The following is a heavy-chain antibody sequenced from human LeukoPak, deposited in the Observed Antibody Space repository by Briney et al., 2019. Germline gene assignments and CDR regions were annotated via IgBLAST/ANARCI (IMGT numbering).Heavy chain of an antibody. Sequence: GSLRLSCAASGFTFRSHSMNWVRQAPGKGLEWISYIHSGDSTTYYADSVKGRFTISRDNAKNSLYLQMNSLRAEDTAVYYCARESAAAAGSYYYYYYYMDVWGKGTTVTVSS. J-gene: IGHJ6*03. D-gene: IGHD6-13*01. CDR2: IHSGDSTT. CDR1: GFTFRSHS. V-gene: IGHV3-48*04. CDR3: ARESAAAAGSYYYYYYYMDV.